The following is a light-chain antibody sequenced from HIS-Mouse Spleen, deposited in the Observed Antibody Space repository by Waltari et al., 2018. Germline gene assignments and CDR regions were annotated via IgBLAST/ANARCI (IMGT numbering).Light chain of an antibody. CDR2: EGS. J-gene: IGLJ2*01. V-gene: IGLV2-23*01. CDR3: CSYAGSSTVV. CDR1: RSDVWSYNL. Sequence: QSALTQPASVSGSPGQSITISCPGTRSDVWSYNLVSWYQQHPGKAPKLMIYEGSKRPSGVSNRFSGSKSGNTASLTISGLQAEDEADYYCCSYAGSSTVVFGGGTKLTVL.